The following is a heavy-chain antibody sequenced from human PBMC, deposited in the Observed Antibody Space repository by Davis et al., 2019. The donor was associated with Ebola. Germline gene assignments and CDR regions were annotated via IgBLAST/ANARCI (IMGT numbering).Heavy chain of an antibody. Sequence: GESLKISCAASGFVFSSYVMSWVRRAPGKGVEWVSYIGKRSSTIYYADSVKGRFTVSRDNAKNSLYLQMHSLRDEDTAVYYCARERYCSGGACLFDSWGQGTLVTVSS. CDR3: ARERYCSGGACLFDS. V-gene: IGHV3-48*02. J-gene: IGHJ4*02. CDR2: IGKRSSTI. CDR1: GFVFSSYV. D-gene: IGHD2-15*01.